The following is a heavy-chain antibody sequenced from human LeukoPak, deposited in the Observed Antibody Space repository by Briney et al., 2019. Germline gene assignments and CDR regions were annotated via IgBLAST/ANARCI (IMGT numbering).Heavy chain of an antibody. D-gene: IGHD3-3*01. J-gene: IGHJ4*02. V-gene: IGHV3-30*18. Sequence: GGSLRLSCAASGFTFSSYGMHWVRQAPGKGLEWVAVISYDGSNKYYADSAKGRFTISRDNSKNTLYLQMNSLRAEDTAVYYYAKTPILGVIATSYDYWGQGTLVTVSS. CDR2: ISYDGSNK. CDR3: AKTPILGVIATSYDY. CDR1: GFTFSSYG.